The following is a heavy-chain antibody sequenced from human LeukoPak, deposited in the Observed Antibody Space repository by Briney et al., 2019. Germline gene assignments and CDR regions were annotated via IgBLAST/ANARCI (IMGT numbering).Heavy chain of an antibody. J-gene: IGHJ4*02. Sequence: ASVKVSCKASGGTFSSYAISWVRQAPGQGLEWMGGIIPIFGTANYAQKFQGRVTITADESTSTAYMELSSLRSEDTAVYYCARDLGWSSGWYDYWGQGTLVTVSS. V-gene: IGHV1-69*01. CDR1: GGTFSSYA. CDR3: ARDLGWSSGWYDY. D-gene: IGHD6-19*01. CDR2: IIPIFGTA.